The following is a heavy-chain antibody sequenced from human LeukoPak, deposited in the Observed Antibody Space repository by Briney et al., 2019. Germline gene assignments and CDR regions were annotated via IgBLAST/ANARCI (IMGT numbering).Heavy chain of an antibody. Sequence: GGSLRLSCAASGFTFSSYWMSWVRQAPGKGLEWVANIKQDGSEKYYVDSVKGRFTISRDNAKNSLYPQMNSLRAEDTAVYYCARATYSSSWYGGGEFDYWGQGTLVTVSS. D-gene: IGHD6-13*01. CDR1: GFTFSSYW. V-gene: IGHV3-7*05. CDR2: IKQDGSEK. J-gene: IGHJ4*02. CDR3: ARATYSSSWYGGGEFDY.